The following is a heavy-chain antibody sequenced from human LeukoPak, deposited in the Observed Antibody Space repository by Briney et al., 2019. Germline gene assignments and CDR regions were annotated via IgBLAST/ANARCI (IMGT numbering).Heavy chain of an antibody. CDR3: ARDPYYDSSTYWYFDL. CDR1: GGSISSYC. D-gene: IGHD3-22*01. CDR2: IYYSGST. V-gene: IGHV4-59*01. Sequence: PSETLSLTCTVSGGSISSYCWSWIRQPPGKGLEWIGYIYYSGSTNYNPSLKSRVTISVDTSKNQFSLKLSSVTAADTAVYYCARDPYYDSSTYWYFDLWGRGTLVTVSS. J-gene: IGHJ2*01.